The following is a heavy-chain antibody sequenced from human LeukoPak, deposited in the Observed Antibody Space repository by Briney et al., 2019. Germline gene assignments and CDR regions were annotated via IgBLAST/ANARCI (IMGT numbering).Heavy chain of an antibody. CDR1: GFSLSTTGVG. CDR2: IYWDDEE. Sequence: SGPTLVNPTQTLTLTCTFSGFSLSTTGVGVGWIRQPPGKALEWLALIYWDDEERYCPSLKSRLTITKDTSKNQVVLTMTNMDPEDTATYYCAHRTWGPFHYWGQGTLVTVSS. CDR3: AHRTWGPFHY. D-gene: IGHD7-27*01. V-gene: IGHV2-5*02. J-gene: IGHJ4*02.